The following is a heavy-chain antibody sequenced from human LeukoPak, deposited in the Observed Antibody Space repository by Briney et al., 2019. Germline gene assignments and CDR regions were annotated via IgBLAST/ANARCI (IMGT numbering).Heavy chain of an antibody. CDR3: ARGGRITMVRGGHPYYFDY. Sequence: SETLSLTCAVYGWSFSGYYWSWIRQPPGKGLEWIGEINHSGSTNYNPSLKSRVTISVDTSKNQFSLKLSSVTAADTAVYYCARGGRITMVRGGHPYYFDYWGQGALVTVSS. V-gene: IGHV4-34*01. CDR2: INHSGST. J-gene: IGHJ4*02. CDR1: GWSFSGYY. D-gene: IGHD3-10*01.